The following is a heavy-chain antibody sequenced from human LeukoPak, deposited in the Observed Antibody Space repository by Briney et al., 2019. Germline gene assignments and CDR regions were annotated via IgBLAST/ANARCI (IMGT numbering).Heavy chain of an antibody. J-gene: IGHJ4*02. Sequence: GGSLRLSCAAAGFTFSTFAMSWVRQAPGKGLEWVSSISSAGDNTYSADSVKGRFTISRDNSKNTLFLQMTSLRADDTAVHYCARDLAVSWGQGTLVTVSS. V-gene: IGHV3-23*01. CDR1: GFTFSTFA. CDR2: ISSAGDNT. CDR3: ARDLAVS.